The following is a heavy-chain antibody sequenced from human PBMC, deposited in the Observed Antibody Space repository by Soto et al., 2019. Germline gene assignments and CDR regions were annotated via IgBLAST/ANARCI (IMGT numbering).Heavy chain of an antibody. D-gene: IGHD1-26*01. CDR1: RGSFSGYY. Sequence: QVHLQQWGAGLLKPSETLSLTCAVYRGSFSGYYWSWIRQPPGKGLEWIGEISDSGSTNYNPSLKSRVTISVDTSKNQFSLNLTSLTAADTAVYYCARTVGPKLVRARGAFDFWGQGTVVTVSS. V-gene: IGHV4-34*01. CDR2: ISDSGST. CDR3: ARTVGPKLVRARGAFDF. J-gene: IGHJ3*01.